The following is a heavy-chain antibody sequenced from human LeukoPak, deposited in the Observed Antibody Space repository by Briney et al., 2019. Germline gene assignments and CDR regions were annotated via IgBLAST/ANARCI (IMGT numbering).Heavy chain of an antibody. Sequence: PSETLSLTCTVSGFSITTYYWSWIRQPPGKGLEWIGYIYYSGSTNYNPSLKSRVTISVDTSKNQFSLKLSSVTAADTAVYYCARGYFDWLFLDYWGQGTLVTVSS. J-gene: IGHJ4*02. CDR1: GFSITTYY. CDR3: ARGYFDWLFLDY. CDR2: IYYSGST. V-gene: IGHV4-59*01. D-gene: IGHD3-9*01.